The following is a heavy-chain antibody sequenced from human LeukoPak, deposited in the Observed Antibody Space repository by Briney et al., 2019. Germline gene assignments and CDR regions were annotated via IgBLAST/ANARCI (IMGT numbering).Heavy chain of an antibody. V-gene: IGHV1-2*02. CDR3: ATAEVTAMVRFDY. J-gene: IGHJ4*02. Sequence: ASVKVSCKASGYTFTGYYIHWVRQAPGQGLEWKGWINPHSGGTNYAQKFQGGVTMTRDTSITTAYMELSSLRSEDTAVYYCATAEVTAMVRFDYWGQGTLVTVSS. CDR2: INPHSGGT. D-gene: IGHD5-18*01. CDR1: GYTFTGYY.